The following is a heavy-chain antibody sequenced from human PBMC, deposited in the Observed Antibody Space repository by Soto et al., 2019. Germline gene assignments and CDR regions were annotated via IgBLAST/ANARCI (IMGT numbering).Heavy chain of an antibody. J-gene: IGHJ5*02. CDR2: IYYGAYT. CDR3: ARWDSNWFDP. D-gene: IGHD1-26*01. V-gene: IGHV4-59*01. CDR1: GGSLTSDC. Sequence: XTLSLPCSVSGGSLTSDCWSWIRQPPGKGLELIGYIYYGAYTNYNPILKSRVTISGDTSKNQVSLKLNSVTTADTAVYYCARWDSNWFDPWGQGVLGTVSS.